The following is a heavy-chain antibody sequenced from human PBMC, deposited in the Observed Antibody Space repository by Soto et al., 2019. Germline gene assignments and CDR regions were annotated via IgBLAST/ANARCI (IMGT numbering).Heavy chain of an antibody. J-gene: IGHJ3*02. CDR2: ISTYSGDP. D-gene: IGHD3-16*01. CDR3: ARDRVAGIWGDAFDI. Sequence: GASVKVSCKTSGYSFTSNAITWVRQAPGQGLEWMGWISTYSGDPNYAQKFQGRVTMTTDTSTNTAYMELRNLRSDDTAVYYCARDRVAGIWGDAFDIWGQGTMVTVSS. V-gene: IGHV1-18*04. CDR1: GYSFTSNA.